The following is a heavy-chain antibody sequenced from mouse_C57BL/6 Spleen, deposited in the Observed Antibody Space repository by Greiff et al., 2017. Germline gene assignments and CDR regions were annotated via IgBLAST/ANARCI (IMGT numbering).Heavy chain of an antibody. V-gene: IGHV2-5*01. CDR1: GFSLTSYG. CDR2: IWRGGST. Sequence: QVQLQQSGPGLVQPSQSLSITCTVSGFSLTSYGVHWVRQSPGQGLEWLGVIWRGGSTDYNAAFMSSLSITKDNSKSQVIVKMNSLQADDTAIYVCSKDYYGSSSYAMDYWGQGTSVTVSS. J-gene: IGHJ4*01. D-gene: IGHD1-1*01. CDR3: SKDYYGSSSYAMDY.